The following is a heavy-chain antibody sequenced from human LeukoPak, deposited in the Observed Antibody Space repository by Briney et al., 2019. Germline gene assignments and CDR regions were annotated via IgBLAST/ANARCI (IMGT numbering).Heavy chain of an antibody. CDR2: ISGDGGST. D-gene: IGHD4-11*01. J-gene: IGHJ6*03. CDR3: AKDYGNYRNYYYYYMDV. V-gene: IGHV3-43*02. CDR1: GFTFDDYA. Sequence: PGGSLRLSCAASGFTFDDYAMHWVRQAPGKGLEWASLISGDGGSTYYADSVRGRFTISRDNSKNSLYLQMNSLRTEDTALYYCAKDYGNYRNYYYYYMDVWGKGTTVTVSS.